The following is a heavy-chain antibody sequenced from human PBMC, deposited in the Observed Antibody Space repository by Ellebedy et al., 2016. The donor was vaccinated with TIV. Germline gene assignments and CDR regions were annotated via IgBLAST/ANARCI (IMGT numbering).Heavy chain of an antibody. V-gene: IGHV3-33*01. D-gene: IGHD6-13*01. CDR3: ARGANRAPRPGYSSSWSSGGMDV. CDR2: IWYDGSNK. J-gene: IGHJ6*02. Sequence: GESLKISCAASGFTFSSYGMHWVRQAPGKGLEWVAVIWYDGSNKYYADSVKGRFTISRDNSKNTLYLQMNSLRAEDTAVYYCARGANRAPRPGYSSSWSSGGMDVWGQGTTVTVSS. CDR1: GFTFSSYG.